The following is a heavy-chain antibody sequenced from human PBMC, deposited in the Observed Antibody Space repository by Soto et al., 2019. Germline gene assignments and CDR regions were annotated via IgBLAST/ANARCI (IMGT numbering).Heavy chain of an antibody. CDR2: IWYDGSNK. D-gene: IGHD3-10*01. J-gene: IGHJ6*02. Sequence: VGSLRLSCAASGFTFSSYGMHWVRQAPGKGLEWVAVIWYDGSNKYYADSVKGRFTISRDNSKNTLYLQMNSLRAEDTAVYYCARVGDMVRGVIIHYYYYGMDVWGQGTTATVSS. CDR1: GFTFSSYG. CDR3: ARVGDMVRGVIIHYYYYGMDV. V-gene: IGHV3-33*01.